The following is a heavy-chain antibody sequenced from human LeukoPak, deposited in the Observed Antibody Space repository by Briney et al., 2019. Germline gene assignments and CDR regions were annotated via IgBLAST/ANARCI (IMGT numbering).Heavy chain of an antibody. CDR3: AMHCTNGVCYTP. V-gene: IGHV4-34*01. D-gene: IGHD2-8*01. CDR2: INHSGST. Sequence: PSETLSLTCAVYGGSFSGYYWSWIRQPPGKGLEWIGEINHSGSTNYNPSLKGRVTISVDTSKNQFSLKLSSVTAADTAVYYCAMHCTNGVCYTPWGQEPWSPSPQ. CDR1: GGSFSGYY. J-gene: IGHJ5*02.